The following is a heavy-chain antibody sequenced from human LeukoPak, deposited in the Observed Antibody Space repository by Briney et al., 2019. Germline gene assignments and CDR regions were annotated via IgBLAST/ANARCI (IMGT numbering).Heavy chain of an antibody. J-gene: IGHJ3*02. CDR3: AHSSYYYDSSGYRTDAFDI. CDR1: GFSLSTSGVG. D-gene: IGHD3-22*01. CDR2: IYWNDDK. Sequence: SGPTLVNPTQTLTLTCTFSGFSLSTSGVGVGWIRQPPGKALEWLALIYWNDDKRYSPSLKSRLTITKDTSKNQVVLTITNMDPVDTATYYCAHSSYYYDSSGYRTDAFDIWGQGTMVTVSS. V-gene: IGHV2-5*01.